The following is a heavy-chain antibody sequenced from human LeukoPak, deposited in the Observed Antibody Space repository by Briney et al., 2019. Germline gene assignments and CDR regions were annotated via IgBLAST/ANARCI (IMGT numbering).Heavy chain of an antibody. CDR1: GYTFISYG. CDR3: ARVSGWDPTPY. D-gene: IGHD6-19*01. J-gene: IGHJ4*02. CDR2: ISAYNGNT. V-gene: IGHV1-18*01. Sequence: ASVNVSCKASGYTFISYGISWVRQAPGQGLEWMGWISAYNGNTIYAQRVQGRVTMTTDTTTSTAYMELRSLRSDDTAVYYCARVSGWDPTPYWGQGTPVTVSS.